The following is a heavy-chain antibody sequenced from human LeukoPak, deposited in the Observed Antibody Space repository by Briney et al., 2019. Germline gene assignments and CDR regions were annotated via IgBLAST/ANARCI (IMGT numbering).Heavy chain of an antibody. CDR3: ATTSRGCSYGQLYHFDY. CDR2: INPNSGGT. Sequence: GASVKVSCKASGYTFTGYYMHWVRQAPGQGLEWMGWINPNSGGTNYAQKFQDRVTMTRDTSSSTAYMELSRLRSDDTAVYYCATTSRGCSYGQLYHFDYWGQGTLVTVSS. CDR1: GYTFTGYY. D-gene: IGHD5-18*01. J-gene: IGHJ4*02. V-gene: IGHV1-2*02.